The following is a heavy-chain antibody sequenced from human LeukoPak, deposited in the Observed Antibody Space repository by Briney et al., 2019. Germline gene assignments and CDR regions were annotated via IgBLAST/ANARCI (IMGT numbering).Heavy chain of an antibody. V-gene: IGHV3-11*05. D-gene: IGHD3-10*01. CDR2: ISSSSSYT. CDR3: ARDPLFYYGSGPGAFDI. Sequence: GSLRLSCAASGFTFSDYYMSWIRQAPGKGLEWVSYISSSSSYTNYADSVKGRFTISRDNAKNSLYLQMNRLRAEDTAVYDFARDPLFYYGSGPGAFDIWGQGTMVTVSS. CDR1: GFTFSDYY. J-gene: IGHJ3*02.